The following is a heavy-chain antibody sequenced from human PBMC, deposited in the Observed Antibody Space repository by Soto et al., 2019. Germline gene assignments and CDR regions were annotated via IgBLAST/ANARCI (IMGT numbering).Heavy chain of an antibody. V-gene: IGHV4-30-4*01. Sequence: SETLSLTCTVSGGSLSSGDYYWTWIRQPPGKGLEWIGYISNIGSTYYSPSLRSRITISVDTSKSQFSLKLSSVTAADTAMYYCASSMALHDYLWGSYLYGNYFDYCVQGTLVTVSS. CDR1: GGSLSSGDYY. D-gene: IGHD3-16*02. J-gene: IGHJ4*01. CDR3: ASSMALHDYLWGSYLYGNYFDY. CDR2: ISNIGST.